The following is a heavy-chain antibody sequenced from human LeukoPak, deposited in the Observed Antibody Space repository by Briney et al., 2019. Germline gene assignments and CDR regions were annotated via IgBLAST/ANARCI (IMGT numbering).Heavy chain of an antibody. D-gene: IGHD2-2*01. V-gene: IGHV3-66*01. CDR2: IYSGGST. CDR1: GFTFDDYA. Sequence: GGSLRLSCAASGFTFDDYAMHWVRQAPGKGLEWVSVIYSGGSTYYADSVKGRFAISRDNSKNTLYLQMNSLRAEDTAVYYCTREGPGTSCPDYWGQGTLVTVSS. J-gene: IGHJ4*02. CDR3: TREGPGTSCPDY.